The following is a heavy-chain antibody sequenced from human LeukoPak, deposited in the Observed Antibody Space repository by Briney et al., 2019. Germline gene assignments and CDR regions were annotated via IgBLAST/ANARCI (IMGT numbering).Heavy chain of an antibody. CDR1: GGTFSSCA. V-gene: IGHV1-69*13. CDR3: ARVTGPRYCSSTIGPCYYYYGMDV. D-gene: IGHD2-2*01. CDR2: IIPIFGTA. Sequence: SVKVSCKASGGTFSSCAISWVRQAPGQGLEWMGGIIPIFGTANYAQKFQGRVTITADESTSTAYMELSSLRSEDTAVYYCARVTGPRYCSSTIGPCYYYYGMDVWGKGTTVTVSS. J-gene: IGHJ6*04.